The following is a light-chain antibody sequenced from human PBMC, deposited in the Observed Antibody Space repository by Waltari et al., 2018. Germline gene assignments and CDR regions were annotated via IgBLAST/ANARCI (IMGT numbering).Light chain of an antibody. CDR3: NSRDSSGNHPVV. V-gene: IGLV3-19*01. CDR2: GKN. CDR1: SLRSYY. Sequence: SSELTQDPAVSVALGQTVRITCQGDSLRSYYASWYQQKPGQAPVLVIYGKNNRPSGIPDRFSGSSSGNTASLTITGAQAEDEADYYCNSRDSSGNHPVVFGEGTKLTVL. J-gene: IGLJ2*01.